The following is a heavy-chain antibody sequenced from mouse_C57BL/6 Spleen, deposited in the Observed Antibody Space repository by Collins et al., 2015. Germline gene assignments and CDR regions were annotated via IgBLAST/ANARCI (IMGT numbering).Heavy chain of an antibody. CDR1: GYSITSDYY. CDR2: ISYGGSN. J-gene: IGHJ1*03. CDR3: ARGGDGSNYDWYFDV. V-gene: IGHV3-6*01. D-gene: IGHD1-1*01. Sequence: VQLQESGPGLVKPSQSLSLTCSVTGYSITSDYYWNWIRQFPGNKLEWMGYISYGGSNNYNPSLKNRISITRDTSKNQFFLKLNSVTPDDTATYYCARGGDGSNYDWYFDVWGTRTTVTVSS.